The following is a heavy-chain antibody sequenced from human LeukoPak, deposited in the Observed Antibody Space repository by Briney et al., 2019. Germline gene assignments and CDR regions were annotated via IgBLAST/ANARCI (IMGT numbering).Heavy chain of an antibody. D-gene: IGHD5-12*01. J-gene: IGHJ4*02. CDR3: ARDHGYAFDY. Sequence: GGSLRLSCAASGFTYSNAWMSWVRQAPGKGLEWVSYISGSGNSIYADSVKGRFTISRDNAKNSLYLQMNSLRAEDTAVYYCARDHGYAFDYWGQGTLVTVSS. CDR2: ISGSGNSI. CDR1: GFTYSNAW. V-gene: IGHV3-11*04.